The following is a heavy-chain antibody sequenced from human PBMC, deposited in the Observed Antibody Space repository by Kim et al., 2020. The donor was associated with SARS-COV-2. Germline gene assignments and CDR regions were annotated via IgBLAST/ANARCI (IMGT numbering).Heavy chain of an antibody. Sequence: GGSLRLSCAASGFTFSSYEMNWVRQAPGKGLEWVSYISTSGSTIYYADSVKGRFTISRDNAKNSLYLQMNILRAEDTAVYYCARVGRTTHYYGSGSYPPGAFDIWGQGTMVTVSS. CDR2: ISTSGSTI. J-gene: IGHJ3*02. CDR1: GFTFSSYE. CDR3: ARVGRTTHYYGSGSYPPGAFDI. D-gene: IGHD3-10*01. V-gene: IGHV3-48*03.